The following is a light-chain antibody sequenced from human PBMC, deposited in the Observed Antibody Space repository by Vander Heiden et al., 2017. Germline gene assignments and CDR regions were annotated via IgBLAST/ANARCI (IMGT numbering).Light chain of an antibody. J-gene: IGKJ3*01. Sequence: EIQMTQSPASLSASVGDRVTITCRASQSISSYLNWYQQKPGKAPKLLISAAFSLQSGVPSRFSCSGSGTDFTLTISSLQSEDFATYYCQQSYSTPFTFGPGTKVDIK. V-gene: IGKV1-39*01. CDR1: QSISSY. CDR2: AAF. CDR3: QQSYSTPFT.